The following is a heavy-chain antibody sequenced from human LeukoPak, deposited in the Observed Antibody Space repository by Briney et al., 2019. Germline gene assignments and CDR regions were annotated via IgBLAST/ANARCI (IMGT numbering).Heavy chain of an antibody. D-gene: IGHD6-13*01. CDR2: IGTAGDR. J-gene: IGHJ4*02. CDR3: ARVVSSSWDFDY. Sequence: PWGSLRLSCAASGFTFSSYDMHWVRQATGKGLEWVSAIGTAGDRYYPGSVKGRVTISRENAKNALYLQMNSLRAGDTAVYYCARVVSSSWDFDYWGQGTLVTVSS. V-gene: IGHV3-13*01. CDR1: GFTFSSYD.